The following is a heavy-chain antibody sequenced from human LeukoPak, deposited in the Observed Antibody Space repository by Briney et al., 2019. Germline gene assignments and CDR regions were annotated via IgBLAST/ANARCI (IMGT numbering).Heavy chain of an antibody. D-gene: IGHD2-2*01. CDR1: GFTFSSYG. Sequence: GGSLRLSCAASGFTFSSYGMSWVRQAPGKGLEWVSAISDSGGSTYYADSVKGRFTISRDNSKNTLYLQMNSLRAEDTAVYYCAKGGDIVVVPAAMEGDWFDPWGQGTLVTVSS. CDR3: AKGGDIVVVPAAMEGDWFDP. J-gene: IGHJ5*02. CDR2: ISDSGGST. V-gene: IGHV3-23*01.